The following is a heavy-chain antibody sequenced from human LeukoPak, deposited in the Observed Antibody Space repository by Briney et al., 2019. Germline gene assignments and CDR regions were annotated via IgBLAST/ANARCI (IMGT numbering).Heavy chain of an antibody. CDR2: INHSGST. CDR1: GGSFSDYY. V-gene: IGHV4-34*01. D-gene: IGHD6-19*01. CDR3: ARGRRAVAGTCWFDP. Sequence: SETLSLTCAVYGGSFSDYYWNWIRQPPGKGLEWIGEINHSGSTNYNPSLKSRVTISVDTSKNQFSLKLSSVTAADTAVYYCARGRRAVAGTCWFDPWGQGTLVTVSS. J-gene: IGHJ5*02.